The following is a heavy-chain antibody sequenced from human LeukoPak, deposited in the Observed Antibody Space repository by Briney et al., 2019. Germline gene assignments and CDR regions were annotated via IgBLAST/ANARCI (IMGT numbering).Heavy chain of an antibody. J-gene: IGHJ4*02. CDR2: ISYDGSNK. Sequence: GGSLRLSCAASGFTFSSYAMHWVRQAPGKGLEWVAVISYDGSNKYYADSVKGRFTISRDNSKSTLYLQMNSLRAEDTAVYYCTRGSYGDYEYWGQGTLVTVSS. D-gene: IGHD4-17*01. V-gene: IGHV3-30-3*01. CDR3: TRGSYGDYEY. CDR1: GFTFSSYA.